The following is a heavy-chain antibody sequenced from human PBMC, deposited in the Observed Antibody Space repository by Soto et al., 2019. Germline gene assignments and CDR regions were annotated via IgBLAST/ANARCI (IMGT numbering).Heavy chain of an antibody. CDR2: IKSKTDGGTT. CDR1: GFSFSNAW. D-gene: IGHD1-20*01. Sequence: EVQLVESGGGLVQPGGSLRLSCVASGFSFSNAWMSWVRQAPGKGLEWVGRIKSKTDGGTTAYAPPVKGRFNISRDDSKNLLYLQMNNLKSEDTAVYYGTTDDPLNGNWGQGTLVTVSS. V-gene: IGHV3-15*01. J-gene: IGHJ4*02. CDR3: TTDDPLNGN.